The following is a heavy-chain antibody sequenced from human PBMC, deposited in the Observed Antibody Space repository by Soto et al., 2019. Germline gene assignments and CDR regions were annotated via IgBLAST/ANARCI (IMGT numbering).Heavy chain of an antibody. V-gene: IGHV1-3*01. J-gene: IGHJ5*02. CDR3: AMHTKTGTTVVDP. CDR2: INAGNGNT. D-gene: IGHD1-1*01. Sequence: ASVKVSCKASGYTFTSYAMHWVRQAPGQRLEWMGWINAGNGNTKYSQKFQGRVTMTTDTSASTAYMELRSLRSDDTAVYYCAMHTKTGTTVVDPWGQGTLVTVSS. CDR1: GYTFTSYA.